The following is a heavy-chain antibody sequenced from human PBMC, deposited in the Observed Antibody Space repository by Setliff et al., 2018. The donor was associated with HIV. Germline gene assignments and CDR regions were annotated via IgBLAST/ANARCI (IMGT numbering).Heavy chain of an antibody. CDR2: IYTSGST. CDR1: GGSISSYY. D-gene: IGHD3-16*01. Sequence: SETLSLTCTVSGGSISSYYWSWIRQPPGKGLEWIGYIYTSGSTNYNPSLNSRVTISVDTSKNQFSLKLSSVTAADTAVYYCARHGAWDAFDIWGQGTMGT. J-gene: IGHJ3*02. V-gene: IGHV4-4*09. CDR3: ARHGAWDAFDI.